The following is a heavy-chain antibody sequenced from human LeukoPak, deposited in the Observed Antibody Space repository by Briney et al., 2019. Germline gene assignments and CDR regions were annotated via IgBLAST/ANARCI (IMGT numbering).Heavy chain of an antibody. V-gene: IGHV3-23*01. D-gene: IGHD1-26*01. CDR1: GFTFSSYA. Sequence: GGSLRLSCAASGFTFSSYAMSWVRQAPWKGLEWVSAISGSGGSTYYADSVKGRFTISRDNSKNTLYLQMNSLRAEDTAVYYCARGAGSGSYPTGYYYGMDVWGQGTTVTVSS. CDR3: ARGAGSGSYPTGYYYGMDV. CDR2: ISGSGGST. J-gene: IGHJ6*02.